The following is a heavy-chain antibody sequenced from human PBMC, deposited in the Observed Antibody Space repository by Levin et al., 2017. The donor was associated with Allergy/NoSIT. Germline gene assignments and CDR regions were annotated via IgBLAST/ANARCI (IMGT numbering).Heavy chain of an antibody. CDR2: VSGSGKTN. Sequence: GGSLRLSCVASGFTFSNYAVIWVRQAPGRGLEWVSGVSGSGKTNYYADSVRGRFTISRDNSKNTVYLEMNSLRSEDTAIYYCAKSGSSAWYSKGGDWFDPWGQGTLVTVSS. CDR1: GFTFSNYA. J-gene: IGHJ5*02. V-gene: IGHV3-23*01. D-gene: IGHD6-19*01. CDR3: AKSGSSAWYSKGGDWFDP.